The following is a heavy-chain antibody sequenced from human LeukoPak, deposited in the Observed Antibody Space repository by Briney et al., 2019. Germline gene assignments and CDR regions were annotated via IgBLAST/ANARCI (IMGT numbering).Heavy chain of an antibody. V-gene: IGHV3-11*01. J-gene: IGHJ4*02. CDR2: ITSSGDDI. CDR1: GFSFSDHY. D-gene: IGHD5-12*01. CDR3: ASDIVATSGDF. Sequence: GGSLRLSCAASGFSFSDHYMSWIRQAPGKGLEWVAYITSSGDDIYYADSVKGRFTISRDNAKNALFLRMNSLRVEDTATYYCASDIVATSGDFWGQGTLVSVSS.